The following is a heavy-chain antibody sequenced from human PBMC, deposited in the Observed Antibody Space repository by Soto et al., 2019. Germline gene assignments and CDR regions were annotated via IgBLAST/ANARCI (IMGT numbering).Heavy chain of an antibody. J-gene: IGHJ4*02. D-gene: IGHD2-15*01. Sequence: GGSLRLSCAASGFTFSSYWMHWVRQAPGKGLVWVSRINSDGSSTSYADSVKGRFTISRDNAKNTLYLQMNSLRAEDTAVYYCVRTSLVVAAATREDYWGQGTLVNVSS. V-gene: IGHV3-74*01. CDR3: VRTSLVVAAATREDY. CDR2: INSDGSST. CDR1: GFTFSSYW.